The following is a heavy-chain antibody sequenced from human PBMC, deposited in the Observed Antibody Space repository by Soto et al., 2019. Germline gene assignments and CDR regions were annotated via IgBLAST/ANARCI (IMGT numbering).Heavy chain of an antibody. Sequence: QVQLVESGGGVVQPGRSLRLSCAASGFNFRSYGMHWVRQAPGKGLEWVAVISYDGSAKWYVDSVKSRFTISRDTSKNILYMQRNSLRAEDTAVYYCAKDEGAEDDILTGYPLFDYRGQGILVTVSS. V-gene: IGHV3-30*18. J-gene: IGHJ4*02. CDR2: ISYDGSAK. CDR1: GFNFRSYG. D-gene: IGHD3-9*01. CDR3: AKDEGAEDDILTGYPLFDY.